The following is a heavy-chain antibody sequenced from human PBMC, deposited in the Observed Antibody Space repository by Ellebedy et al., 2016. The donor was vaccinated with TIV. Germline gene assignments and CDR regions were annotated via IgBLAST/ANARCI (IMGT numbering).Heavy chain of an antibody. CDR2: IYYSGST. J-gene: IGHJ4*02. D-gene: IGHD2-15*01. Sequence: MPSETLSLTCSVSGGSISSSTYYWGWIRQPPGKGLEWIGSIYYSGSTYYNPSLKGRVTISVDTSKKHFSLKLSSVTAADAAVYYCARHTDHSRFDYWGQGTLVTVSS. V-gene: IGHV4-39*01. CDR3: ARHTDHSRFDY. CDR1: GGSISSSTYY.